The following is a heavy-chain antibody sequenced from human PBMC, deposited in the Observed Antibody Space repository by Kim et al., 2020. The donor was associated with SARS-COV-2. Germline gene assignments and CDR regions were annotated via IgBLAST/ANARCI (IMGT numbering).Heavy chain of an antibody. D-gene: IGHD3-10*01. V-gene: IGHV4-39*01. J-gene: IGHJ5*02. CDR1: GGSISSSSYY. CDR3: ARHQFSIVPYYYGSAQEGA. CDR2: IYYSGST. Sequence: SETLSLTCTVSGGSISSSSYYWGWIRQPPGKGLEWIGSIYYSGSTYYNPSLKSRVTISVDTSKNQFSLKLSSVTAADTAVYYCARHQFSIVPYYYGSAQEGAWGQGTLVTVSS.